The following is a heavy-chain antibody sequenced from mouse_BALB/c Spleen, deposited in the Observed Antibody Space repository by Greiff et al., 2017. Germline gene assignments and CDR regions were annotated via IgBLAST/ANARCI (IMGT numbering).Heavy chain of an antibody. V-gene: IGHV1-7*01. D-gene: IGHD2-14*01. Sequence: QVQLQQSGAELAKPGASVKMSCKASGYTFTSYWMHWVKQRPGQGLEWIGYINPSTGYTEYNQKFKDKATLTADKSSSTAYMQLSSLTSEDSAVYYCARSRYDRRFADWGQGTLVTVSA. CDR2: INPSTGYT. CDR3: ARSRYDRRFAD. J-gene: IGHJ3*01. CDR1: GYTFTSYW.